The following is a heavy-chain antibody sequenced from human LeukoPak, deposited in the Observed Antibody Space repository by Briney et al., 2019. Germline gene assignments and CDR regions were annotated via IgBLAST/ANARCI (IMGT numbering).Heavy chain of an antibody. CDR1: GFIFSHYG. D-gene: IGHD4-11*01. V-gene: IGHV3-33*01. J-gene: IGHJ4*01. CDR2: IWSDGSNR. CDR3: ARDAQRGFDYSNSLEY. Sequence: GGSLRLPCAASGFIFSHYGMHWVRQAPGKGLEWVAVIWSDGSNRFYAGSVKGRFTIPRDNSQNTVFLQMNSLRVEDTAMYYCARDAQRGFDYSNSLEYWGHGTLVTVSS.